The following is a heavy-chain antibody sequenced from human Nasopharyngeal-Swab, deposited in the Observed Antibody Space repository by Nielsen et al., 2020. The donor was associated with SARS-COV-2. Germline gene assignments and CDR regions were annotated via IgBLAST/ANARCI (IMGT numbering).Heavy chain of an antibody. Sequence: ASVKVSCKASGYTFTSYGISWVRQAPGQGLEWMGWISAYNGNTNYAQKLQGRVTMTTDTSTSTAYMELRSLRSDDTAVYYCAAPRSYYGSGSFRGFDLWGRGTLVTVSS. D-gene: IGHD3-10*01. CDR1: GYTFTSYG. CDR3: AAPRSYYGSGSFRGFDL. V-gene: IGHV1-18*01. CDR2: ISAYNGNT. J-gene: IGHJ2*01.